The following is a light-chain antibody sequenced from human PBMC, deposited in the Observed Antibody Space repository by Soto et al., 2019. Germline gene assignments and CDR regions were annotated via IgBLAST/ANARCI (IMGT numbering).Light chain of an antibody. Sequence: EIVMTQSPATLSVSPGERATLSCRASQSVSNKLAWYQHKPGQAPRVLIYDTSTRAAGIPARFSGSGSGTDFTLTISSLQSEAFAVYYCQQYNTWRSITFGQGTRLESK. CDR2: DTS. CDR1: QSVSNK. V-gene: IGKV3-15*01. J-gene: IGKJ5*01. CDR3: QQYNTWRSIT.